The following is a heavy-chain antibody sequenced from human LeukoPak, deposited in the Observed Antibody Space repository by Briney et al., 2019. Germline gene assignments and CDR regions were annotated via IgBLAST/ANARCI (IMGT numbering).Heavy chain of an antibody. D-gene: IGHD3-10*01. CDR2: ISSSRSYI. CDR1: GFTFGTYS. J-gene: IGHJ4*02. Sequence: GGSLRLSCTASGFTFGTYSMNWVRQAPGKGLEWVSFISSSRSYIYYVDSVKGRFTISRDNAKNSLYLQMNSLRAEDTAMYYCARRALTMARGARPYYFDYWGQGTLVTVSS. V-gene: IGHV3-21*01. CDR3: ARRALTMARGARPYYFDY.